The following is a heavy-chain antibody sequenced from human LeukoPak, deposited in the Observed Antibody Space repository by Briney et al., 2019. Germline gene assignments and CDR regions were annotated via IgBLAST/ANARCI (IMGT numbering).Heavy chain of an antibody. Sequence: GASVKVSCKASGYTFTGYYMHWVRQAPGQGLEWMGWISAYNGNTNYAQKLQGRVTMTTDTSTSTAYMELRSLRSDDTAVYYCARGPLGYCSSTSCPDFDYWGQGTLVTVSS. J-gene: IGHJ4*02. CDR3: ARGPLGYCSSTSCPDFDY. CDR1: GYTFTGYY. V-gene: IGHV1-18*04. CDR2: ISAYNGNT. D-gene: IGHD2-2*01.